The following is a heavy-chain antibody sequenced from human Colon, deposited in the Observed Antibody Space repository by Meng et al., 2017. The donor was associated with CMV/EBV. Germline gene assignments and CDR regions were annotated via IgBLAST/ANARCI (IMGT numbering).Heavy chain of an antibody. CDR2: ISHEGSRT. D-gene: IGHD4/OR15-4a*01. CDR1: GFTISDRH. V-gene: IGHV3-74*03. CDR3: ARDRLGDNDYVFDQ. Sequence: GGSLRLSCEVSGFTISDRHMSWIRQAPEKGLMWVARISHEGSRTMYADSVKGRFTVSRDNARNALYLQMSSLRDDDTAVYYCARDRLGDNDYVFDQWGQGMMVTVSS. J-gene: IGHJ4*02.